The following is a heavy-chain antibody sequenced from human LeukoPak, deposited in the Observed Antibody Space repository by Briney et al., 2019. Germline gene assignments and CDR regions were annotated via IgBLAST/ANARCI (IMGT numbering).Heavy chain of an antibody. CDR2: IYYSGST. CDR3: ARAILSGYPDS. J-gene: IGHJ4*02. Sequence: SETLSLTCAVYGGSLSTYYWTWIRQPPGKGLEWIGYIYYSGSTNYNPSLKSRVTISLDTSKNQFSLKLSSVTAADTAVYYCARAILSGYPDSWGQGTLVIVFS. CDR1: GGSLSTYY. D-gene: IGHD3-3*01. V-gene: IGHV4-59*01.